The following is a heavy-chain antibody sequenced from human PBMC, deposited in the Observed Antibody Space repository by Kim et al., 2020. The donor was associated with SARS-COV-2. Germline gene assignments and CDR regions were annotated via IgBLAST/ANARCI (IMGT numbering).Heavy chain of an antibody. CDR3: ARDRSTTSVVVIATAQGPGY. V-gene: IGHV3-30*04. Sequence: GGSLRLSCAASGFTFRSYAMHWVRQAPGKGLEWVAVISYDGSNKYYVDSVKGRFTISRDNSKNTLYLQMNSLRAEDTAVYDCARDRSTTSVVVIATAQGPGYWGQGALVTVSS. CDR2: ISYDGSNK. J-gene: IGHJ4*02. CDR1: GFTFRSYA. D-gene: IGHD2-21*01.